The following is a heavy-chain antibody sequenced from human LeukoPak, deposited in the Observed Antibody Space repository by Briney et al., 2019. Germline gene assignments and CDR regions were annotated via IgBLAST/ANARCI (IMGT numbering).Heavy chain of an antibody. V-gene: IGHV4-39*07. CDR3: AREGSSWTEDYYYYMDV. J-gene: IGHJ6*03. CDR2: IYYSGST. CDR1: GGSISSSSYY. Sequence: SETLSLTCTVSGGSISSSSYYWGWIRQPPGKGLEWIGSIYYSGSTYYNPSLKSRVTISVDTPKNQFSLKLSSVTAADTAVYYCAREGSSWTEDYYYYMDVWGKGTTVTVSS. D-gene: IGHD6-13*01.